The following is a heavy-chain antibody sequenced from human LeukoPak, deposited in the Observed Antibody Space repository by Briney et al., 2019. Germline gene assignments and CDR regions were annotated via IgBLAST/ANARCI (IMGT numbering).Heavy chain of an antibody. CDR2: INPSGGST. Sequence: ASVKVSCKASGYTFTSYYMHWVRQAPGQGLEWMGIINPSGGSTSYAQKFQGRATMTRDTSTSTVYMELSSLRSEDTAVYYCARDAVIGDFWSGYPYNWFDPWGQGTLVTVSS. V-gene: IGHV1-46*01. CDR1: GYTFTSYY. J-gene: IGHJ5*02. CDR3: ARDAVIGDFWSGYPYNWFDP. D-gene: IGHD3-3*01.